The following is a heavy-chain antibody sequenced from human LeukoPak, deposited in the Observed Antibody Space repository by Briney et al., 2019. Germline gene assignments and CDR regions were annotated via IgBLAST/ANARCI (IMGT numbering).Heavy chain of an antibody. CDR1: DGSISSSSYY. V-gene: IGHV4-39*01. CDR3: ARHLPHSSSSGMSEYYYYYMDV. J-gene: IGHJ6*03. D-gene: IGHD6-6*01. Sequence: PSETLSLTCTVSDGSISSSSYYWGWIRQPPGKGLEWIGSIYYSGSTYYNPSLKSRVTISVDTSKNQFSLKLSSVTAADTAVYYCARHLPHSSSSGMSEYYYYYMDVWGKGTTVTVSS. CDR2: IYYSGST.